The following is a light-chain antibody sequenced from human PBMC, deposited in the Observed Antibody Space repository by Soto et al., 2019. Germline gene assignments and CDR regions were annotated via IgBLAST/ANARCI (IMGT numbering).Light chain of an antibody. V-gene: IGKV1D-16*01. J-gene: IGKJ4*01. CDR3: KQYNISPLT. CDR2: AAS. CDR1: QDINSW. Sequence: DVQMTQSPSSLSASVGDRVTITCRASQDINSWLAWYQQKPEKAPKSLIHAASSLQTGVPSRFSGSGSGTDFTLTISSLQPEDSATYYCKQYNISPLTFGGGTKVEIK.